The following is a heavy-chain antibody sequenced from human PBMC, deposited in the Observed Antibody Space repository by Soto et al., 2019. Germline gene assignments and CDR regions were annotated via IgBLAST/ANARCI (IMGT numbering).Heavy chain of an antibody. CDR3: AKEGEYSSGWDNFDY. CDR2: ISGSGGST. Sequence: GGSLRLSCAASGFTFSSYALSWVRQAPGKGLEWVSAISGSGGSTYYADSVKGRFTISRDNSKNTLYLQMNSLRAEDTAVYYCAKEGEYSSGWDNFDYWGQGTLLTVSS. J-gene: IGHJ4*02. V-gene: IGHV3-23*01. CDR1: GFTFSSYA. D-gene: IGHD6-19*01.